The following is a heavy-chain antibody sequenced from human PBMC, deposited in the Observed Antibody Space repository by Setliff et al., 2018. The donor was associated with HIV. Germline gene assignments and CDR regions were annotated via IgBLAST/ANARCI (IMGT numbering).Heavy chain of an antibody. Sequence: SETLSLTCTVSGGSISSGGYFWSWIRQLPGKGLEWIGYIYYSGSTFYNPSLKSRVTISVDTAKNQFSLKLSSVTAADTAVYYCTRGRSMPTLTTWGQGALVTVSS. CDR2: IYYSGST. J-gene: IGHJ4*02. V-gene: IGHV4-31*03. D-gene: IGHD3-22*01. CDR1: GGSISSGGYF. CDR3: TRGRSMPTLTT.